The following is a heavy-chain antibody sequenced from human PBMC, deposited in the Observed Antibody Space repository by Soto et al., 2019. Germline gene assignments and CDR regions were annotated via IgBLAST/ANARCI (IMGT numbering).Heavy chain of an antibody. J-gene: IGHJ6*03. CDR1: GYTFTGYY. D-gene: IGHD6-13*01. V-gene: IGHV1-2*04. CDR3: ARGSSSSWPSYYYYYMDV. CDR2: INPNSGGT. Sequence: GSVKVSCKASGYTFTGYYMHWVRQAPGQGVEWMGWINPNSGGTNYAQKFQGWVTMTRDTSISTGYMELSRLRSDDAAVYYCARGSSSSWPSYYYYYMDVWGKGTTVTVSS.